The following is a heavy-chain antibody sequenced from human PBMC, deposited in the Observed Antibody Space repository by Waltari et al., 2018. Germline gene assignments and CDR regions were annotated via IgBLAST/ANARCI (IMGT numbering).Heavy chain of an antibody. Sequence: QVQLVESGGGVVQPGESLRPSCPSSGFTFTTYGMHWVRQATGKGLEWLAFIRYNGIYKYYADSVRGRFTISRDISKNAVYLQMNSLRADDTAVYYCGIDVSGPIDYWGQGTLVTVSS. CDR2: IRYNGIYK. V-gene: IGHV3-30*02. D-gene: IGHD1-26*01. CDR3: GIDVSGPIDY. CDR1: GFTFTTYG. J-gene: IGHJ4*02.